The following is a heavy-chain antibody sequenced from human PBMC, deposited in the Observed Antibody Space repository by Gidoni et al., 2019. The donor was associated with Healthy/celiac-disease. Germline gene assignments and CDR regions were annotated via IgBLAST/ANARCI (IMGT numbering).Heavy chain of an antibody. Sequence: QVQLQESGPGLVQPSQTLSLTCTVSGGSISSGSYYWSWIRQPAGKGLDWIGRIYTSGSTNYKPSLKSRVTMSVDTSKNQFYLKMSSVTAAETAVYYCARDRRPGIAAAGTQVAGFDPWGQGTLVTVSS. J-gene: IGHJ5*02. CDR3: ARDRRPGIAAAGTQVAGFDP. V-gene: IGHV4-61*02. CDR2: IYTSGST. D-gene: IGHD6-13*01. CDR1: GGSISSGSYY.